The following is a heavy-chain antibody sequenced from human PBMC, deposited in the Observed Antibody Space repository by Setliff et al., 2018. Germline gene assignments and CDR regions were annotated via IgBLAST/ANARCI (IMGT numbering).Heavy chain of an antibody. CDR2: IYSSGST. J-gene: IGHJ4*02. V-gene: IGHV4-30-4*08. Sequence: TLSLTCTVSGGSISSGDYYWSWIRQPPGKGLEWIVYIYSSGSTYYNPSLKSRVTMSVDTSKNQFSLKLNSVTAADTAVYYCARGLAILTGIDCWGQGTLVTVSS. CDR1: GGSISSGDYY. CDR3: ARGLAILTGIDC. D-gene: IGHD3-9*01.